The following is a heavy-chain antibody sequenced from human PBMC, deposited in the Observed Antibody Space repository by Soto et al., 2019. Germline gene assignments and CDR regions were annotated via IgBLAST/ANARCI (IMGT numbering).Heavy chain of an antibody. CDR2: ISAYNGYT. J-gene: IGHJ5*02. CDR1: GYTFNMYG. D-gene: IGHD2-2*02. V-gene: IGHV1-18*04. Sequence: ASVKVSCKASGYTFNMYGISWVRQAPGQGLEWMGWISAYNGYTNYAQKLQGRVTMTTDTSTSTAYMELRSLRSDDTAVYYCARQDVVETRAIHEFDPWGQGNLVTVSS. CDR3: ARQDVVETRAIHEFDP.